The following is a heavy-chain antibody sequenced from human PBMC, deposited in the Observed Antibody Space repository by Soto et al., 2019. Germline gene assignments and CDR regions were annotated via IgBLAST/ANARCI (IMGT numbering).Heavy chain of an antibody. V-gene: IGHV1-3*01. CDR2: INPDNGNT. J-gene: IGHJ5*02. CDR3: ARGIATGQLAP. D-gene: IGHD2-15*01. CDR1: GYTFTRYT. Sequence: QVQLVQSGAEVKKPGASVKISCKASGYTFTRYTMNWVRQAPGQRLEWMGWINPDNGNTKSSQKFQDRVIITRDTSASTAYMDLSRLRSEDTAVYYCARGIATGQLAPWGQGTVVTVSS.